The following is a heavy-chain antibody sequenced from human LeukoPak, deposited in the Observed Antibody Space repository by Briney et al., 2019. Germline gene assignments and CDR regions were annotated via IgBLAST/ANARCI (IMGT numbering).Heavy chain of an antibody. CDR1: GFTFSSYG. Sequence: GRSLRLSCAASGFTFSSYGMHWVRQAPGKGLEWVAVISYDGSNKYYADSVKGRFTISRDNSKNTLYLQMNSLRAEDTAVYYCAKGGHSSGYYLSFDYWGQGTLVTVSS. V-gene: IGHV3-30*18. D-gene: IGHD3-22*01. CDR3: AKGGHSSGYYLSFDY. CDR2: ISYDGSNK. J-gene: IGHJ4*02.